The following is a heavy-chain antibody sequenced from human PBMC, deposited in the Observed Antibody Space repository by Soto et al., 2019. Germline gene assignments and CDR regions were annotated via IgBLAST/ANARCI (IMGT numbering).Heavy chain of an antibody. CDR1: GFTFSSYA. CDR3: AKPYRAFDAFDI. Sequence: EVQLLESGGGLVQPGGSLRLSCAASGFTFSSYAMSWVRQAPGKGLEWVSAISGSGGSTYYADSVKGRFTISRDNSKNTLYLQMTSLRAEDTAVYYCAKPYRAFDAFDIWGQGTMVTVSS. J-gene: IGHJ3*02. CDR2: ISGSGGST. V-gene: IGHV3-23*01.